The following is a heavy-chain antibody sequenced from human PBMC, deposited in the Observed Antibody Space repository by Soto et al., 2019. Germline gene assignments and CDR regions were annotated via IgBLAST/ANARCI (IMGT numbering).Heavy chain of an antibody. V-gene: IGHV4-34*01. Sequence: QVQLQQWGAGLLKPSETLSLTCAVYGGSFSGYYWSWIRQPPGKGLEWIGEINHSGSTNYNPSLTSRVTISVDTSKNQFSLKLSSVTAADTAVYYCARGGATVTTLGYYYYGMDVWGQGTTVTVSS. CDR2: INHSGST. D-gene: IGHD4-17*01. CDR1: GGSFSGYY. J-gene: IGHJ6*02. CDR3: ARGGATVTTLGYYYYGMDV.